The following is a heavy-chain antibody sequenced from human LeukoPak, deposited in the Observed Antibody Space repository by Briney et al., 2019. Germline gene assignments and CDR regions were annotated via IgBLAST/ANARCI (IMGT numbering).Heavy chain of an antibody. Sequence: ASVKVSCKASGGTFSSYAISGVRQAPGQGLEWMGRIIPIFGTANYAQKFQGRVTITTDESTSTAYMELSSLRSEDTAVYYCARANYDSSGKFDYWGQGTLVTVSS. CDR1: GGTFSSYA. V-gene: IGHV1-69*05. D-gene: IGHD3-22*01. CDR2: IIPIFGTA. CDR3: ARANYDSSGKFDY. J-gene: IGHJ4*02.